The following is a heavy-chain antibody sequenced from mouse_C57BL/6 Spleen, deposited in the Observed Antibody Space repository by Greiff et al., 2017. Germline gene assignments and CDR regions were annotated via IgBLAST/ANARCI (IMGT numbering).Heavy chain of an antibody. CDR2: ISSGSSTI. Sequence: EVMLVESGGGLVKPGGSLKLSCAASGFTFSDYGMHWVRQAPEKGLEWVAYISSGSSTIYYADTVKGRFTISRDNAQNTLFLQMTSLRSEDTAMYYCAREGLRDYAMDYWGQGTSVTVSS. V-gene: IGHV5-17*01. D-gene: IGHD3-3*01. CDR1: GFTFSDYG. J-gene: IGHJ4*01. CDR3: AREGLRDYAMDY.